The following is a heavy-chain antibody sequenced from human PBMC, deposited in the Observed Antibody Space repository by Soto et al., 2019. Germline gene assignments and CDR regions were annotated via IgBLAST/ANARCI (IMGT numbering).Heavy chain of an antibody. V-gene: IGHV4-39*01. CDR3: ARQVGLATIAYYFDF. D-gene: IGHD2-8*02. CDR2: IYYRGNA. CDR1: DDSINSYKYY. J-gene: IGHJ4*02. Sequence: QLQLQESGPGLVKPSETLSLTCSVSDDSINSYKYYWGWIRQAPGKGLEWTGSIYYRGNAHYTPSRQNRDTISPDQSKSQLAVKVNSVTAPEAAVYLSARQVGLATIAYYFDFWGPGALFTGSS.